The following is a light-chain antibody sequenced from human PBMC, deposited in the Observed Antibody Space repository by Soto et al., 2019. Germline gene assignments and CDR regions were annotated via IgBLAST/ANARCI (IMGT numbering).Light chain of an antibody. J-gene: IGLJ2*01. Sequence: NFILTQPHSVSESPGKTVTISCTRSSGSIASNYVPWYQQRPGSAPTTVIYEDNQRPSGVPDRFSGSIDSSSNSASLTISGLKTEDEADYYCQSYDSRNVVFGGGTKVTV. V-gene: IGLV6-57*04. CDR2: EDN. CDR3: QSYDSRNVV. CDR1: SGSIASNY.